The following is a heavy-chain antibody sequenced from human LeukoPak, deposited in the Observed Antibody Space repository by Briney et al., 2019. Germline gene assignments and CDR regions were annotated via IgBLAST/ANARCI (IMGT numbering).Heavy chain of an antibody. Sequence: GASVKVSCKASGYTFTSYDINWVRQATGQGLEWMGWMNPNSGNTGYAQKFQGRVTMTRNTSISTAYMELSSLRSEDTAVYYCARILYYYDSSGYQRVLSWFDPWGQGTLVTVSS. CDR2: MNPNSGNT. V-gene: IGHV1-8*01. J-gene: IGHJ5*02. CDR3: ARILYYYDSSGYQRVLSWFDP. CDR1: GYTFTSYD. D-gene: IGHD3-22*01.